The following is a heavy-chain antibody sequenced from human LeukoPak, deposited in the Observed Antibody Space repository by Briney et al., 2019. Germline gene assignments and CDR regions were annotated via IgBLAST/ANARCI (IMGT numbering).Heavy chain of an antibody. V-gene: IGHV1-2*02. CDR3: ASRASSVTTRGWYFDL. J-gene: IGHJ2*01. CDR2: INPNSGGT. D-gene: IGHD4-17*01. Sequence: ASVKVSCKASGYTFTGYYMHWVRQAPGQGLEWMGWINPNSGGTNYAQKFQGRVTMTRDTSISTAYMELSRLRSDDTAVYHCASRASSVTTRGWYFDLWGRGTLVTVSS. CDR1: GYTFTGYY.